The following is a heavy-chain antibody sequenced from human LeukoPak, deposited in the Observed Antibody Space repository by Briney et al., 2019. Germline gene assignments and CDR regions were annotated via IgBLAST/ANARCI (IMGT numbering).Heavy chain of an antibody. J-gene: IGHJ5*02. CDR1: GGSFSGYY. CDR3: AREEIRSWFDP. CDR2: INHSGST. Sequence: KPSETLSLTCAVYGGSFSGYYWSWIRQPPGKGLEWIGEINHSGSTNYNPSLKSRVTISVDTSKNQFSLKLSSVTAADTAVYYCAREEIRSWFDPWGQGTLVTVSS. D-gene: IGHD5-24*01. V-gene: IGHV4-34*01.